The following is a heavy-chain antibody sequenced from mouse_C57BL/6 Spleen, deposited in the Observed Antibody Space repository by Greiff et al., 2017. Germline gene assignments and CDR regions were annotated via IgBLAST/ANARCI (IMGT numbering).Heavy chain of an antibody. Sequence: VQLKESGPELVKPGASVKISCKASGYSFTGYYMNWVKQSPEKSLEWIGEINPSTGGTTYNQQFKAKATFTVDKSSSTAYMQLKSLTSENSAVYYCARGTYYYGSTDYWGKGTTLPASS. J-gene: IGHJ2*01. CDR1: GYSFTGYY. CDR2: INPSTGGT. V-gene: IGHV1-42*01. D-gene: IGHD1-1*01. CDR3: ARGTYYYGSTDY.